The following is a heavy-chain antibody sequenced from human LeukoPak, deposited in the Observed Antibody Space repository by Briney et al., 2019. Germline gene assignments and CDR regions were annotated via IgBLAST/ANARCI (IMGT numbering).Heavy chain of an antibody. D-gene: IGHD2-2*01. CDR1: GDSVSSNSAA. CDR3: ARGKYASGFYHYYGMDV. CDR2: TYYRSKWYN. J-gene: IGHJ6*02. Sequence: SQTLSLTCAISGDSVSSNSAAWNWIRQSPSRGLEWLGRTYYRSKWYNDYGVPVKSRITINPDTSKNHFSLQLNSVTPEDTAVYYCARGKYASGFYHYYGMDVWGQGTTVTVSS. V-gene: IGHV6-1*01.